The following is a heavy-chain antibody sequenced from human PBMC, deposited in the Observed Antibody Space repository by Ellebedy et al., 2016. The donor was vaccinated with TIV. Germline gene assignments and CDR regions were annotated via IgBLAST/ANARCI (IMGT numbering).Heavy chain of an antibody. J-gene: IGHJ4*02. Sequence: GGSLRLSCAASGFTFSDYSMNWVRQATGKGLEWVASISLRSDYIYYADSVSGRFAISRDNAKNSLYLQMNSLRAEDTAVYYCARDSGASSGYGFDYWGQGTLVTVSS. CDR3: ARDSGASSGYGFDY. CDR1: GFTFSDYS. D-gene: IGHD3-22*01. CDR2: ISLRSDYI. V-gene: IGHV3-21*04.